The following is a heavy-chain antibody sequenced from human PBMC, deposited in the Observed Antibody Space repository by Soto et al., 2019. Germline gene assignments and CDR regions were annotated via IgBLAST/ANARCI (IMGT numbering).Heavy chain of an antibody. CDR2: IKQDGSEK. D-gene: IGHD2-2*02. CDR1: GFTFSSYW. Sequence: GGSLRLSCAASGFTFSSYWMSWVRQAPGKGLEWVANIKQDGSEKYYVDSVKGRFTISRDNAKNSLYLQMNSLRAEDTAVYYCARARDRKIPGAFDIWGQGTMVTVSS. J-gene: IGHJ3*02. V-gene: IGHV3-7*01. CDR3: ARARDRKIPGAFDI.